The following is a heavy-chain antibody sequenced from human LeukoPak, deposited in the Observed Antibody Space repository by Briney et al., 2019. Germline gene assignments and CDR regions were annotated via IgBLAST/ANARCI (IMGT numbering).Heavy chain of an antibody. Sequence: PSETLSLTCTVSGGSISSSYWSWIRQPAGRGLEWIGFVYTSGTTNYNPSLKSRVTMSIDTSKNQLSLKLISVTAADTAVYYCARVSLSAGSCDYWGQGTLVTVSS. J-gene: IGHJ4*02. V-gene: IGHV4-4*07. D-gene: IGHD6-13*01. CDR2: VYTSGTT. CDR3: ARVSLSAGSCDY. CDR1: GGSISSSY.